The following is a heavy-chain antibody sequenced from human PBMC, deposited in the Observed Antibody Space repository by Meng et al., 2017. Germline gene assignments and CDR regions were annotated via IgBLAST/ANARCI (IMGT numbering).Heavy chain of an antibody. CDR2: IYHRGSG. CDR3: ARDRGAVGGTNLDY. J-gene: IGHJ4*02. Sequence: VQVEVEGAGAGQPSRRPSLTFSCSGGCRRMSNWGSWVRQPPGKGLEWMGEIYHRGSGNYNPSLKSRVTITVDKAKNQFSLKLSSVTAADTDVYYCARDRGAVGGTNLDYWGQGTLVTVSS. V-gene: IGHV4-4*02. CDR1: GGCRRMSNW. D-gene: IGHD6-19*01.